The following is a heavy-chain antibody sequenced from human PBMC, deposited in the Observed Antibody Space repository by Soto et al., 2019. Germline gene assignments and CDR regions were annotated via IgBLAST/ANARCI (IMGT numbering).Heavy chain of an antibody. Sequence: SETLSLTCTVSGVSISSGVYYWSWIRQHPGKGLEWIGYIYYSGSTYYNPSLKSRVTISVDTSKNQFSLKLSSVTAADTAVYYCARELLWLRYDAFDIWGQGTMVTVSS. D-gene: IGHD5-12*01. CDR1: GVSISSGVYY. CDR2: IYYSGST. CDR3: ARELLWLRYDAFDI. J-gene: IGHJ3*02. V-gene: IGHV4-31*03.